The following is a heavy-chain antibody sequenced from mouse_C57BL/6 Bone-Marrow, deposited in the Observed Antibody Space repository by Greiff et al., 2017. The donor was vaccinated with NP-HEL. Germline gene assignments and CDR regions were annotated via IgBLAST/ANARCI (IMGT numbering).Heavy chain of an antibody. Sequence: QVQLKESGPELVKPGASVKLSCKASGYTFTSYDINWVKQRPGQGLEWIGWIYPRDGSTKYNEKFKGKATLTVDTSASTAYMELHSLTSEDSAVYFCARDYYGSSYVGFDYWGQGTTLTVSS. CDR3: ARDYYGSSYVGFDY. D-gene: IGHD1-1*01. CDR1: GYTFTSYD. CDR2: IYPRDGST. J-gene: IGHJ2*01. V-gene: IGHV1-85*01.